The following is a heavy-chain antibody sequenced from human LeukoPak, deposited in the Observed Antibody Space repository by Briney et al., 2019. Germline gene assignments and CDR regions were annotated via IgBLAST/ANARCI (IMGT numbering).Heavy chain of an antibody. CDR3: ARVAAAGTDPGAFDM. J-gene: IGHJ3*02. CDR2: VNQTGNT. CDR1: GGSFGGYY. V-gene: IGHV4-34*04. Sequence: SETLSLTCAVYGGSFGGYYWSWIRQPPGKGLEWIGEVNQTGNTNDNPSHKSRATISVDTSKNQFSLKLRSVTAADTAVYYCARVAAAGTDPGAFDMWGQGTMVTVSS. D-gene: IGHD6-13*01.